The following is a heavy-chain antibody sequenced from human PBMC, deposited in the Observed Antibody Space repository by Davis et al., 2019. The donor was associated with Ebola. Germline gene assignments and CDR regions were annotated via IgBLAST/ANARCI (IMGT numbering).Heavy chain of an antibody. Sequence: ASVKVSCKASGYTFTLYYIHWVRQAPGQGLEWMGIINPSGGSTNYAQKFQGRVTMTRDTPTSTVYMELSSLRSEDTAVYYCARAVPATQNLDYWGQGTLVTVSS. J-gene: IGHJ4*02. CDR1: GYTFTLYY. D-gene: IGHD2-15*01. CDR2: INPSGGST. CDR3: ARAVPATQNLDY. V-gene: IGHV1-46*01.